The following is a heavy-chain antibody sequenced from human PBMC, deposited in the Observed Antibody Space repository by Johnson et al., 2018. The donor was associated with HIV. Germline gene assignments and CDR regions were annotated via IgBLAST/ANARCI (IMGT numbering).Heavy chain of an antibody. CDR3: AKEVAYCGGDCYSGAFDI. CDR1: GFTFSSYA. CDR2: ISYDGSNK. J-gene: IGHJ3*02. V-gene: IGHV3-30*04. D-gene: IGHD2-21*01. Sequence: QVQLVESGGGLVQPGRSLRLSCAASGFTFSSYAMHWVRQAPGKGLEWVAVISYDGSNKYYADSVKGRFTISRDSSKNTLYLQMNSLRAEDTALYYCAKEVAYCGGDCYSGAFDIWGQGTMVTVSS.